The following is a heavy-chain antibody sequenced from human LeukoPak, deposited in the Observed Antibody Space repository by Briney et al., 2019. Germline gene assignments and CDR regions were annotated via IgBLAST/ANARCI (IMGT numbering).Heavy chain of an antibody. V-gene: IGHV4-59*08. D-gene: IGHD6-13*01. CDR2: IYYSGST. J-gene: IGHJ3*01. Sequence: SETLSLTCTVSGVSISSYYWSWIRQPPGKGLEWIGYIYYSGSTNYSPSLKSRVNISLDTSKNQFSLKLSSVTAADTAVYYCARHDGSSWYYAFDVWGQGTMVTVSS. CDR3: ARHDGSSWYYAFDV. CDR1: GVSISSYY.